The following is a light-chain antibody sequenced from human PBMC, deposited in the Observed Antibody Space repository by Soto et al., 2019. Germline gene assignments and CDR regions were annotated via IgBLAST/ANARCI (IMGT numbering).Light chain of an antibody. CDR3: QQGKNWPRLT. J-gene: IGKJ4*01. CDR2: DTS. V-gene: IGKV3-11*01. Sequence: EIVLTQSPGTLSLSPGKRATLSCRVSQSVSNFLAWYQQKPGQAPRLLIYDTSNRAAGIPARFSGSGSGTDFTLTISTLESEDFGVYFCQQGKNWPRLTFGGGTKVDIK. CDR1: QSVSNF.